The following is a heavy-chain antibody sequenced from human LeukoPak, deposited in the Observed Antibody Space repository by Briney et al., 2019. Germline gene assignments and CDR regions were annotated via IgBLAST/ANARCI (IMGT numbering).Heavy chain of an antibody. J-gene: IGHJ4*02. V-gene: IGHV3-7*01. CDR1: GFTFSTFW. CDR2: INPDGSRE. CDR3: ARDLYSSGWYVPY. Sequence: PGGSLRLSCVTPGFTFSTFWMNWVRQAPGKGLEWVANINPDGSRERSVDSVKGRITISRDNAKNTLYLQMNSLRAEDTAVYYCARDLYSSGWYVPYWGQGTLVTVSS. D-gene: IGHD6-19*01.